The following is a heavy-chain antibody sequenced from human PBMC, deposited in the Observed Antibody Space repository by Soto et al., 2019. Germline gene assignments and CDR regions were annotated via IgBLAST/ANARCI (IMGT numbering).Heavy chain of an antibody. CDR3: ASHGLGYSTRYYFDY. CDR2: IIPIFGTA. CDR1: GGTFSSYA. J-gene: IGHJ4*02. D-gene: IGHD4-4*01. V-gene: IGHV1-69*01. Sequence: QVQLVQSGAEVKKPGSSVKVSCKASGGTFSSYAISWVRQAPGQGLEWMGGIIPIFGTANYAQKFQGRVTITADESTSTAYTELSSLRSEDTAVYYCASHGLGYSTRYYFDYWGQGTLVTVSS.